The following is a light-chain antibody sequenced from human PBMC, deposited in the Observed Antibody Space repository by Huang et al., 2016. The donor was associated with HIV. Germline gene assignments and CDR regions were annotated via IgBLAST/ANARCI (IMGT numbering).Light chain of an antibody. Sequence: DIQMTQSPFSLSESVGDRVTIACRASQNIGTSLNWYQQMSGQAPRLLIYATFNLHFGVPSRFSGGGSGTYFTLTISSLQPEYFATYYCQQSQSPPRTFGRGTKVEI. CDR2: ATF. J-gene: IGKJ1*01. CDR3: QQSQSPPRT. CDR1: QNIGTS. V-gene: IGKV1-39*01.